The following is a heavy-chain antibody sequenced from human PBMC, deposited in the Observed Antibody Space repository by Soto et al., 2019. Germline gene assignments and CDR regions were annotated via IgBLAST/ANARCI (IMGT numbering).Heavy chain of an antibody. D-gene: IGHD3-10*01. CDR2: IYWDDDE. CDR3: VRNWRYYGGDYYYGMDA. V-gene: IGHV2-5*02. J-gene: IGHJ6*02. Sequence: ITLKESGPTLVKPTQTLTLTCTFSGFSLNTGGVGVGWVRQPLGKAMEWLALIYWDDDERYRPSLRSRLNITKDTINDQVGLTMTNMDPEDTATYYCVRNWRYYGGDYYYGMDAWGQGTTVTVSS. CDR1: GFSLNTGGVG.